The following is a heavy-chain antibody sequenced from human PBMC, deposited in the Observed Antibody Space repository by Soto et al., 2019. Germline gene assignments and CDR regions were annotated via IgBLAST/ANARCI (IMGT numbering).Heavy chain of an antibody. Sequence: TSETLSLTCTVSGGSFSPNYWAWIRQPPGKGLEWIGYIFYSGTTSYNPSLKSRVTISVDTSKNQFSLKLSSVTAADTAVYYCARRYSSSSDYWGQGTLVTVSS. J-gene: IGHJ4*02. D-gene: IGHD6-13*01. CDR2: IFYSGTT. CDR3: ARRYSSSSDY. V-gene: IGHV4-59*08. CDR1: GGSFSPNY.